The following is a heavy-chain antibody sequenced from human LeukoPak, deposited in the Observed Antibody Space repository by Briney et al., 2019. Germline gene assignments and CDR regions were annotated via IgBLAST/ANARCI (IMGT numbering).Heavy chain of an antibody. CDR2: IYPGDSDT. CDR3: ANTRFKNLFDAFDI. Sequence: GESLKISCKASENSFTTSWIGWVRQMPGRGLAWMGIIYPGDSDTRYSPSFQGQVTISADKSISTAYLQWSSLKASDNAMYYCANTRFKNLFDAFDIWGQGTMVTVSS. CDR1: ENSFTTSW. D-gene: IGHD1-14*01. J-gene: IGHJ3*02. V-gene: IGHV5-51*01.